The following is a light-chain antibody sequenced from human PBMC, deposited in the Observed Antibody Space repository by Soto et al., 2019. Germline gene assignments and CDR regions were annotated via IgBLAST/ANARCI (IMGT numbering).Light chain of an antibody. CDR3: QQYNDLST. Sequence: DIQLTQSHSTLSASVGDRVTLTCRASQSISSWLAWYQQKPGKAPKLLIYAASTLQSGVPSRFSGSGSGTEFTLAISSLQPEDFATYYCQQYNDLSTFGGGTKVDIK. J-gene: IGKJ4*01. V-gene: IGKV1-5*01. CDR1: QSISSW. CDR2: AAS.